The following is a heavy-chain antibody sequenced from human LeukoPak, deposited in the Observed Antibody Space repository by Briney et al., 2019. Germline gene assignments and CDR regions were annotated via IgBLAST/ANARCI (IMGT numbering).Heavy chain of an antibody. CDR1: GFTFSNYW. V-gene: IGHV3-74*01. D-gene: IGHD1-26*01. Sequence: GGSLRLSCAASGFTFSNYWMHWVRQAPGKGLVWVSRIYSDGRRLSYADCVKGRVTISRDNDRNMLYLQMNSLRAEDTAIYYCARSVGGMDYWGQATLVTVPS. CDR2: IYSDGRRL. J-gene: IGHJ4*02. CDR3: ARSVGGMDY.